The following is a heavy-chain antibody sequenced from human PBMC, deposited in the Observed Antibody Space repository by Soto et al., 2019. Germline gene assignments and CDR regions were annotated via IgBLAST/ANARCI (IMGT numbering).Heavy chain of an antibody. J-gene: IGHJ6*03. CDR2: ISGSGGST. D-gene: IGHD2-2*01. Sequence: GGSLRLSCAASGFTFSSYAMSWVRQAPGKGLEWVSAISGSGGSTYYADSVKGRFTISRDNSKNTLYLQMNSLRAEDTAVYYCAKFMRGYQLLSYMDVWGKGTTVTVSS. V-gene: IGHV3-23*01. CDR1: GFTFSSYA. CDR3: AKFMRGYQLLSYMDV.